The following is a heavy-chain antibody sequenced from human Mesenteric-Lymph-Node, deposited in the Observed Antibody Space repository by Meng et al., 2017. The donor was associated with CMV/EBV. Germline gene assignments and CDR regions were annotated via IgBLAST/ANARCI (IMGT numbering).Heavy chain of an antibody. D-gene: IGHD3-3*01. CDR2: IVSSGLFS. CDR1: GFDFSDYY. CDR3: AKDIGVLRFLEWCLDY. V-gene: IGHV3-11*01. J-gene: IGHJ4*02. Sequence: GGSLRLSCEASGFDFSDYYMSWIRQVPGKGLEWLAYIVSSGLFSHHADSVTGRFTISRDNAKKSLYLQMNSLRAEDTALYYCAKDIGVLRFLEWCLDYWGQGTLVTVSS.